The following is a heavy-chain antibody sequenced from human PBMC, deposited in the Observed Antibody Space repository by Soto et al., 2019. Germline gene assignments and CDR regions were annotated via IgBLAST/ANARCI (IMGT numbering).Heavy chain of an antibody. V-gene: IGHV3-21*01. J-gene: IGHJ4*01. D-gene: IGHD3-22*01. CDR1: GFTFSSYS. CDR3: ASHPRDSSGYWYYFDY. CDR2: ISSSSSYI. Sequence: EVQLVESGGGLVKPGGSLRLSCAASGFTFSSYSMNWVRQAPGKGLEWVSSISSSSSYIYYADSVKGRFTIARDNAKNSLYLQMNCLRAEGTGVYYCASHPRDSSGYWYYFDYWGRGSLFTVSS.